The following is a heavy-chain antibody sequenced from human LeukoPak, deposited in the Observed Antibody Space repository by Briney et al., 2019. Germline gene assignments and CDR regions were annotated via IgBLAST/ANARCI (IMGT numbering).Heavy chain of an antibody. D-gene: IGHD4-23*01. Sequence: PSETLSLTCAVNGGFFSGFYWSWIRQPPGKGLEWIGEFDHSGITNYNPSLKSRATISVDTSKTQFSLTVRSVTAADTAVYYCARESETDYGGYSDWGQGTLVTVSS. V-gene: IGHV4-34*01. J-gene: IGHJ4*02. CDR2: FDHSGIT. CDR3: ARESETDYGGYSD. CDR1: GGFFSGFY.